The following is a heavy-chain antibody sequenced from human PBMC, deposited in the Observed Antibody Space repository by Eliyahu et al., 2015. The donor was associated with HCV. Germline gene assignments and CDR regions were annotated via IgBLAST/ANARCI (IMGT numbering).Heavy chain of an antibody. CDR1: GFPVNNNT. D-gene: IGHD2-2*01. Sequence: EVQLVESGGGLIQPGGSLTLSCTASGFPVNNNTMNWVRQAPGKGLEWVSIIFSGGSTFYADSVQGRFTISRDNAKNTVFLQMNNLRAEDTAMYYCARTVTAAVNDALDLWGQGTMVTVSS. CDR3: ARTVTAAVNDALDL. J-gene: IGHJ3*01. V-gene: IGHV3-53*01. CDR2: IFSGGST.